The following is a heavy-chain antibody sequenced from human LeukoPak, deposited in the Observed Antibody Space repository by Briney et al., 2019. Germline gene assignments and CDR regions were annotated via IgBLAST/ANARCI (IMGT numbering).Heavy chain of an antibody. CDR3: ARIWAEFQLVCEI. J-gene: IGHJ1*01. CDR2: ISGHSGNT. D-gene: IGHD6-13*01. CDR1: GYTFSSYP. V-gene: IGHV1-18*01. Sequence: GASVKPSCTASGYTFSSYPISWVRQVPGQGLEWMGWISGHSGNTDLAQKFKDRVTLTTDTSTSTAYMELKNLTPDDTALYYCARIWAEFQLVCEIWGQGTLVTVSP.